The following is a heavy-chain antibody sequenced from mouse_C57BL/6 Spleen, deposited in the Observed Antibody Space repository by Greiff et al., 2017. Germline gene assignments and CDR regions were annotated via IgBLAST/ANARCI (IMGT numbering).Heavy chain of an antibody. CDR2: INPGSGGT. V-gene: IGHV1-54*01. CDR1: GYAFTNYL. Sequence: VQGVESGAELVRPGTSVKVSCKASGYAFTNYLIEWVKQRPGQGLEWIGVINPGSGGTNYNEKFKGKATLTADKSSSTAYMQLSSLTSEDSAVYFCARSYYYGSSPPWFAYWGQGTLVTVSA. D-gene: IGHD1-1*01. J-gene: IGHJ3*01. CDR3: ARSYYYGSSPPWFAY.